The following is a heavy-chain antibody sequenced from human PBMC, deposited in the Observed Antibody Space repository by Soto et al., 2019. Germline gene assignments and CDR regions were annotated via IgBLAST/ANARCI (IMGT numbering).Heavy chain of an antibody. CDR2: IYGNGGGI. V-gene: IGHV3-23*01. J-gene: IGHJ4*02. Sequence: GGSLRLSCTASGLPHSSFAMMWVRQVPGKGLECVSGIYGNGGGIEYADSVKGRFTISRDNSKNTVYLQMTDLRADDTAVYYCAKDAVYNDGLWLMDHWGQGTQVTVSS. D-gene: IGHD2-21*01. CDR3: AKDAVYNDGLWLMDH. CDR1: GLPHSSFA.